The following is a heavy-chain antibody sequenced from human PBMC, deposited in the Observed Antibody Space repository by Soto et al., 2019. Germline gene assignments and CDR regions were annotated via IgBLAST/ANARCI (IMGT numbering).Heavy chain of an antibody. J-gene: IGHJ4*02. CDR2: IKSKTDGGTT. CDR1: GSTFSNAW. D-gene: IGHD3-16*02. CDR3: STYDYIWGSDRYRWAY. V-gene: IGHV3-15*01. Sequence: EVQLVESGGDVVKPGGSLRLSCAASGSTFSNAWMSWVRQAPGKGLEWVGRIKSKTDGGTTDYAAPVKGRFTISRDDSKNTLYLHMNSLKTEDTAMYYCSTYDYIWGSDRYRWAYWGKGTLVTVSS.